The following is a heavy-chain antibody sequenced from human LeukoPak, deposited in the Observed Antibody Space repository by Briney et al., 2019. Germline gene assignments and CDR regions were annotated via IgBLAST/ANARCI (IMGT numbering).Heavy chain of an antibody. CDR3: ARDLATIAHYYYYMDV. J-gene: IGHJ6*03. D-gene: IGHD5-12*01. Sequence: GGSXRLSCAASGFTVSSNYMSWVRQAPGKGLEWVSVIYSGGSTYYADSVKGRFTISRDNSKNTLYLQMNSLRAEDTAVYYCARDLATIAHYYYYMDVWGKGTTVTVSS. V-gene: IGHV3-66*02. CDR2: IYSGGST. CDR1: GFTVSSNY.